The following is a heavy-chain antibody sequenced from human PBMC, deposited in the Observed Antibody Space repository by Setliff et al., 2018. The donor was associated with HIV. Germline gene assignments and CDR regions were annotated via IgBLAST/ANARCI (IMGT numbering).Heavy chain of an antibody. CDR2: ISPYNGDT. D-gene: IGHD3-22*01. CDR3: VRGVTRDSSGYYRDEYFQY. V-gene: IGHV1-18*04. Sequence: ASVKVSCKASGYSLTDYYMPWVRQVPGQGLEWMGWISPYNGDTRYAQSLQGRVTLTTDTSTNTAYMEMRTLRSDDTAVYYCVRGVTRDSSGYYRDEYFQYWGQGTLVTVSS. CDR1: GYSLTDYY. J-gene: IGHJ1*01.